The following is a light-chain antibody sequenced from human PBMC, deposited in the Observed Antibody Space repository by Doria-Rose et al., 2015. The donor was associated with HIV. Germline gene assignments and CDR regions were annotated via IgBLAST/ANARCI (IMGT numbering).Light chain of an antibody. Sequence: DIRLTQSPSSVSASVGDRVTITCRASEAISSWLVWYQQKPGKAPKVLIYAASTLQSGVPSRFSGSGSGTDFTLTISNLQPEDSATYHCQQTNSFPYTFGQGTQVEIK. CDR2: AAS. V-gene: IGKV1-12*01. CDR3: QQTNSFPYT. CDR1: EAISSW. J-gene: IGKJ5*01.